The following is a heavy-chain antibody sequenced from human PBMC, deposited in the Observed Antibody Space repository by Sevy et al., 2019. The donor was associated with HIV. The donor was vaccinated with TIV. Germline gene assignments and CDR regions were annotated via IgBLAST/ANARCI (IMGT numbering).Heavy chain of an antibody. CDR3: ARDYSSLYYYGGNSFGLDY. CDR1: GYTFTSYG. Sequence: ASVKVSCKASGYTFTSYGISWVRQAPGQGLEWMGWISAYNGNTNYAQKLQGRVTMTTDTSTSTAYMELRSLRSDDTAVYYCARDYSSLYYYGGNSFGLDYWGQGTLVTVSS. J-gene: IGHJ4*02. V-gene: IGHV1-18*01. D-gene: IGHD4-17*01. CDR2: ISAYNGNT.